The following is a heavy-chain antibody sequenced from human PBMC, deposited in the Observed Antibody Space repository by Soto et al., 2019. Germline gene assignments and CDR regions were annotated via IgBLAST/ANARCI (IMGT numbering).Heavy chain of an antibody. D-gene: IGHD3-16*02. J-gene: IGHJ4*02. CDR2: INHSGNT. Sequence: PPGKGVGWIGEINHSGNTNYNPSLKSRVTISVDTSKNQFSLKLSSVTAADTAVYYCARVMYYDYVWGSYRPLYYFDYWGQGTLVTVSS. V-gene: IGHV4-34*01. CDR3: ARVMYYDYVWGSYRPLYYFDY.